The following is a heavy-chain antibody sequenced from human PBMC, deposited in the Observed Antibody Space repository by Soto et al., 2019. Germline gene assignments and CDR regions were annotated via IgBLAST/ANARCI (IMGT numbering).Heavy chain of an antibody. CDR1: GGSISSSSYY. CDR2: IYYSGST. CDR3: AREDYGDYGDYYGMDV. D-gene: IGHD4-17*01. V-gene: IGHV4-39*01. Sequence: PSETLSLTCTVSGGSISSSSYYWGWIRQPPGKGLEWIGSIYYSGSTYYNPSLKSRVTISVDTSKNQFSLKLSSVTAADTAVYYCAREDYGDYGDYYGMDVWGQGTTVTVSS. J-gene: IGHJ6*02.